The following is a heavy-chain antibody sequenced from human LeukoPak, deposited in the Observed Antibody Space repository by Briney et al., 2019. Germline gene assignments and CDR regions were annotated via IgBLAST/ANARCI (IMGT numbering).Heavy chain of an antibody. D-gene: IGHD3-3*02. Sequence: SETLSLTCAVSNDSISSSSYYWGWIRQRPEEGLEWIGSIYYSGTTYYNPSLKSRVTISVDTSKNQFSLKLSSVTAADTALYFCARQSTSMSTCWGQGTLVTVSS. J-gene: IGHJ4*02. V-gene: IGHV4-39*01. CDR2: IYYSGTT. CDR3: ARQSTSMSTC. CDR1: NDSISSSSYY.